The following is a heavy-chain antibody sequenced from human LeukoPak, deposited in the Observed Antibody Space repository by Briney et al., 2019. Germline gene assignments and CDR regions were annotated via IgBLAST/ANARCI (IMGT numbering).Heavy chain of an antibody. CDR3: ARGGVGTTVTIHYYYYMDV. Sequence: SETLSLTCTVSGGSISSYYWSWIRQPPGKGLEWIGNIYHSGSTYYNPSLKSRVTIAVDTSKNQFSLKLSSVTAADAAVYYCARGGVGTTVTIHYYYYMDVWGKGTTVTVSS. CDR1: GGSISSYY. CDR2: IYHSGST. J-gene: IGHJ6*03. V-gene: IGHV4-59*12. D-gene: IGHD4-11*01.